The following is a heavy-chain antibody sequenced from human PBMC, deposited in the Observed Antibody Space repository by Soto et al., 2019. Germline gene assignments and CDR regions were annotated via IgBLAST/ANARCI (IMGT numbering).Heavy chain of an antibody. Sequence: QITLKESGPTLVKPTQTLTLTCTFSGFSLSTSGVGVGWIRQPPGKALEWLALIYWDDDKRYSPSLKSRLTITKDTSKNQVVLTMTNMDPVDTATYYCAHRNVLRYFEDWFDPWSQGTLVTVSS. V-gene: IGHV2-5*02. CDR3: AHRNVLRYFEDWFDP. D-gene: IGHD3-9*01. CDR1: GFSLSTSGVG. J-gene: IGHJ5*02. CDR2: IYWDDDK.